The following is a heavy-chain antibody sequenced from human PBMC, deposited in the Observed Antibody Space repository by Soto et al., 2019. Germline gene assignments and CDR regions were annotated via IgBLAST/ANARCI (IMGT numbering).Heavy chain of an antibody. CDR2: IVGSGDRT. CDR3: AKVIAWPTADPFDY. Sequence: PGGSLRLSCVASGFSFSSYAMGWVRQAPGKGLEWVSGIVGSGDRTYYADSVKGRFTISRDNSRNTLFLQMNRLRGEDTAIYYCAKVIAWPTADPFDYWGQGTLVTVSS. V-gene: IGHV3-23*01. D-gene: IGHD2-2*01. CDR1: GFSFSSYA. J-gene: IGHJ4*02.